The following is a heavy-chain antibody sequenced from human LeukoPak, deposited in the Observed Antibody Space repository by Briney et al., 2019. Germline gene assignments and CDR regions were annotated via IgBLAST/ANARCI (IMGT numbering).Heavy chain of an antibody. D-gene: IGHD3-22*01. CDR1: GGSFSGYY. J-gene: IGHJ5*02. CDR3: ARSITMIVVVITTRTCNWFDP. V-gene: IGHV4-34*01. Sequence: SETLSLTCAVYGGSFSGYYWSWIRQPPGKGLEWIGEINHSGSTNYNPSLKSRVTISVDTSKNQFSLKLSSVTAADTAVYYCARSITMIVVVITTRTCNWFDPWGQGTLVTVSS. CDR2: INHSGST.